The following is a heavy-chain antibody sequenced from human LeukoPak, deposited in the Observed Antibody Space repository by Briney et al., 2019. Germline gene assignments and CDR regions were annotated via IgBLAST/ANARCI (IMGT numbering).Heavy chain of an antibody. CDR1: GVSFSAYY. Sequence: AETLSLTCAVYGVSFSAYYWTWIRQTPGKGLEWVGEINHSGNTNYNPSLESRVTISADTSKNQFSLNLGSVTAADTAIYYCARGLRFIQGPGYYYMDVWGKGTTVTVSS. D-gene: IGHD3-16*02. CDR3: ARGLRFIQGPGYYYMDV. V-gene: IGHV4-34*01. CDR2: INHSGNT. J-gene: IGHJ6*03.